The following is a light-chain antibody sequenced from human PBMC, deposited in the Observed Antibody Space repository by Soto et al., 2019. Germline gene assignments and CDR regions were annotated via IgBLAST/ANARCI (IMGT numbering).Light chain of an antibody. CDR1: SRDIGVYTF. J-gene: IGLJ3*02. CDR2: DVS. Sequence: QSALTQPASVSGSPGQSITISCAGTSRDIGVYTFVFWYQQHPGKAPKLVIHDVSNRPSGVSNRFSASKSGNTASLTNSGFQAEDEADYNCSCYTTSNTWVFAGGTKLTVL. CDR3: SCYTTSNTWV. V-gene: IGLV2-14*01.